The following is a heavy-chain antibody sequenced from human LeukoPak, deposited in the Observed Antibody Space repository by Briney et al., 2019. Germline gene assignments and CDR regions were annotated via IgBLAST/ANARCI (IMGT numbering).Heavy chain of an antibody. D-gene: IGHD4-17*01. CDR1: GFTFSTYS. J-gene: IGHJ4*02. CDR3: ARDRRAYGDYYFDY. Sequence: GGSLRLSCAASGFTFSTYSVNWVRQAPGKGLEWVSYISSGSSTINYADSVKGRFTISRDNAKNSLYLQMNNLRAEDTAVYSCARDRRAYGDYYFDYWGQGTLVTVSS. V-gene: IGHV3-48*01. CDR2: ISSGSSTI.